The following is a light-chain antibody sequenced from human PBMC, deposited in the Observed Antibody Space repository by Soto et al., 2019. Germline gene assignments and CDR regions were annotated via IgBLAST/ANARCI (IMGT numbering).Light chain of an antibody. J-gene: IGLJ1*01. CDR1: SSDVGGYNY. Sequence: QSALTQPASVSGSPGQSITISCTGTSSDVGGYNYVSCYQQHPGKAPKLMIYDVSNRPSGVSNRFSGSKSGNTASLTISGLQAEDEADYYCSSYTSSSTLLYVFGTGTKLTV. CDR2: DVS. V-gene: IGLV2-14*03. CDR3: SSYTSSSTLLYV.